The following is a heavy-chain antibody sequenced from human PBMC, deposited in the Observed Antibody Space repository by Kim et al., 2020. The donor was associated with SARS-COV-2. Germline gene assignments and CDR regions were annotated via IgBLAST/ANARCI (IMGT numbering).Heavy chain of an antibody. J-gene: IGHJ6*02. CDR2: IRSKANSYAT. CDR3: TKLGMKGYYYYGMDV. D-gene: IGHD7-27*01. Sequence: GGSLRLSCAASGFTFSGSAMHWVRQASGKGLEWVGRIRSKANSYATAYAASVKGRFTISRDDSKNTAYLQMNSLKTEDTAVYYCTKLGMKGYYYYGMDVWGQGTTVTVSS. V-gene: IGHV3-73*01. CDR1: GFTFSGSA.